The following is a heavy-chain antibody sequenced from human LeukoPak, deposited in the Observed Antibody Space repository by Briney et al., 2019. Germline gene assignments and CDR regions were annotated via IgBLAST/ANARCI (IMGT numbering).Heavy chain of an antibody. CDR3: ANPYYYGSGGPRPYYYYGMDV. CDR2: ISGAGGRT. D-gene: IGHD3-10*01. CDR1: GFSLSTYA. V-gene: IGHV3-23*01. J-gene: IGHJ6*02. Sequence: GGSLRLSCAASGFSLSTYAMSWVRQAPGKGPEWVSAISGAGGRTYYADSVKGRFTISRDNSKNTLYLQMDSLRAEDTAVYYCANPYYYGSGGPRPYYYYGMDVWGQGTTVTVSS.